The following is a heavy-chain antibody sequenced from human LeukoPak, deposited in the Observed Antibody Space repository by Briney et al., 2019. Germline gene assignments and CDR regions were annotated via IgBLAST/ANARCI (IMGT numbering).Heavy chain of an antibody. CDR1: GYTFTGYY. Sequence: ASVKVPCKASGYTFTGYYMHWVRQAPGQGLEWMGWINPNSGGTNYAQNFQDRVTMTRDTSIGTAYMELSRLRSDDTAVYYCARSRLTFGSYSDYWGQGTLVTVSS. J-gene: IGHJ4*02. CDR3: ARSRLTFGSYSDY. D-gene: IGHD1-26*01. V-gene: IGHV1-2*02. CDR2: INPNSGGT.